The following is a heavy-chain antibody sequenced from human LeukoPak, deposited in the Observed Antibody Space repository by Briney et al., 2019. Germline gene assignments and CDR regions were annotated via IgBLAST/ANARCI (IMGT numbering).Heavy chain of an antibody. CDR2: ISSSSSYI. D-gene: IGHD6-13*01. CDR1: GFTFSSYS. CDR3: TRQSGNSSWYNDWFDP. Sequence: GGSLRLSCAASGFTFSSYSMNWVRQAPGKGLEWVSSISSSSSYIYYADSVKGRFTISRDNAKNSLYLQMNSLETEDTAVYYCTRQSGNSSWYNDWFDPWGQGTLVTVSS. V-gene: IGHV3-21*04. J-gene: IGHJ5*02.